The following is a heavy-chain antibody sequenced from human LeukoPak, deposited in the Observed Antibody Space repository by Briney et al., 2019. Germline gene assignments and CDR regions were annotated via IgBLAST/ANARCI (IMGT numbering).Heavy chain of an antibody. Sequence: SQTLSLTCTGSGGSISSGSYYWSWLRQPAGKGLEWIGRIYTSGSTNYNPSLKSRVTMSVDTSKNQFSLKLSSVTAADTAVYYCASAGWNRWDYFDYWGQGTLVTVSS. V-gene: IGHV4-61*02. CDR1: GGSISSGSYY. D-gene: IGHD3-16*02. J-gene: IGHJ4*02. CDR3: ASAGWNRWDYFDY. CDR2: IYTSGST.